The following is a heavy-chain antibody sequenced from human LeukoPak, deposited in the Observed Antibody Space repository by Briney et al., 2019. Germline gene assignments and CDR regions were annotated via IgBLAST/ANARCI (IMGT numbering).Heavy chain of an antibody. V-gene: IGHV3-74*01. J-gene: IGHJ5*02. Sequence: GGSLRLSCAASGFSFSVYWMHWVRQAPGKGPVWVSRIKTDGSITDYADFVKGRFTISRDNAKNTLYLQMNSLRDEDTAVYYCARESGYHGSGFDPWGQGTLVTVSS. D-gene: IGHD3-10*01. CDR2: IKTDGSIT. CDR1: GFSFSVYW. CDR3: ARESGYHGSGFDP.